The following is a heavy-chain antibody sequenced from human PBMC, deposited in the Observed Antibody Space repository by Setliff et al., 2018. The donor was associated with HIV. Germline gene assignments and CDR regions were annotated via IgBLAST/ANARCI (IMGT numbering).Heavy chain of an antibody. J-gene: IGHJ6*03. D-gene: IGHD3-10*01. Sequence: SETLSLTCNVSGGSISSGSYYWNWIRQPAGKGQEWIGRIYASGNTNYNPSLKGRDTIAIDTTKNQFSLRLTSVTAADTAVYYCSRYYFCSASRNFYQFMDVWGKGTTVTVSS. V-gene: IGHV4-61*02. CDR1: GGSISSGSYY. CDR3: SRYYFCSASRNFYQFMDV. CDR2: IYASGNT.